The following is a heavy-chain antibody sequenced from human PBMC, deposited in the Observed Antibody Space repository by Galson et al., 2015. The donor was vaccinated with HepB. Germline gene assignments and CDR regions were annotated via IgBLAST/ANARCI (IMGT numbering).Heavy chain of an antibody. D-gene: IGHD3-3*01. CDR2: ISSSGSTI. Sequence: SLRLSCAASGFTFSSYEMNWVRQAPGKGLEWVSYISSSGSTIYYADSVKGRFTISRDNAKNSLYLQMNSLRAEDTAVYYCARSAARSGYFWVGEGRSYYYGMDVWGQGTTVTVSS. CDR1: GFTFSSYE. J-gene: IGHJ6*02. CDR3: ARSAARSGYFWVGEGRSYYYGMDV. V-gene: IGHV3-48*03.